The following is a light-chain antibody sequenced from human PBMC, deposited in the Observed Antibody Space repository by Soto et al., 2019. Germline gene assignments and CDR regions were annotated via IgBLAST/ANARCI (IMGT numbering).Light chain of an antibody. CDR3: NSYAGSNNWV. CDR1: SSDIGGYNY. J-gene: IGLJ3*02. Sequence: QSALTQPPSASGSPGQSVTISCTGTSSDIGGYNYVSWYQQHPGKAPKLMISEVSKRPSGVPDRFSGSKSGNTASLTVSGLQAEDEADYYCNSYAGSNNWVFGGGT. V-gene: IGLV2-8*01. CDR2: EVS.